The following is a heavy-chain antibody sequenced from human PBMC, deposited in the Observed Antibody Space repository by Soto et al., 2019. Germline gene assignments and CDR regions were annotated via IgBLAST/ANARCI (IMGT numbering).Heavy chain of an antibody. J-gene: IGHJ6*02. Sequence: SVKVSCKASRGTFSSYAISWVRQAPGQGLEWMGGIIPVFGTANYAQKFQGRVTITADESTSTAYMELSSLRSEDTAVYYCSSRSLGGSRAIYYYYGMDVWGQGTTVTVSS. CDR3: SSRSLGGSRAIYYYYGMDV. CDR2: IIPVFGTA. V-gene: IGHV1-69*13. CDR1: RGTFSSYA. D-gene: IGHD2-15*01.